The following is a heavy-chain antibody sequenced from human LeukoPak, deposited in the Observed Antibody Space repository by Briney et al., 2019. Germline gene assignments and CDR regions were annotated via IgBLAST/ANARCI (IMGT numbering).Heavy chain of an antibody. V-gene: IGHV3-30*02. D-gene: IGHD5-18*01. J-gene: IGHJ4*02. CDR1: GFTFSSYG. CDR3: AKWVDTAMVLDY. Sequence: GGSLRLSCAASGFTFSSYGMHWVRQAPGKGLEWVAFIRYDGSNKYYADSVKGRVTISRDNSKNRLYLQMNSLRAEDTAVYYCAKWVDTAMVLDYWGQGTLVTVSS. CDR2: IRYDGSNK.